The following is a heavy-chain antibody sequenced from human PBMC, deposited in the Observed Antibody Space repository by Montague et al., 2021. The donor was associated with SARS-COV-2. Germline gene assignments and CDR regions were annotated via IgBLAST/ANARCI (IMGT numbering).Heavy chain of an antibody. Sequence: PALVKPTQTLTLTCTFSGFSLSTSGMCLTWIRQPPGKALEWLARIDWDGDKYYNTSLKSRLTISKDTSKNLVVLTMTNMDPVDTATYYCARGPSDTYYYNGMDVWGRGTTVTGSS. V-gene: IGHV2-70*11. J-gene: IGHJ6*02. CDR1: GFSLSTSGMC. CDR2: IDWDGDK. CDR3: ARGPSDTYYYNGMDV.